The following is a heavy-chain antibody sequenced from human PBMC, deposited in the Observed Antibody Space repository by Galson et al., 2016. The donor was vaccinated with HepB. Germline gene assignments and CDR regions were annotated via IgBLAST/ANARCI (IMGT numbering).Heavy chain of an antibody. V-gene: IGHV3-21*01. CDR1: GFTFSSYS. D-gene: IGHD2-2*01. CDR3: ARDRRIEVVRPAYYYYYGMDV. J-gene: IGHJ6*04. CDR2: ISSSSGYI. Sequence: SLRLSCAASGFTFSSYSMNWVRQAPGKGLEWVSCISSSSGYIYYADSLKGRFTISRDNAKNSLYLQMNSLRAEDTAVYYCARDRRIEVVRPAYYYYYGMDVWGKGTPVTVSS.